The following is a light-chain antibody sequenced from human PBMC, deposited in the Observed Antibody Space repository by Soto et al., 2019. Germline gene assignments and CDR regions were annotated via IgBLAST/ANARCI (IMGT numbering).Light chain of an antibody. CDR1: SDDIGNFNL. V-gene: IGLV2-23*02. CDR3: CSYAGSHWV. CDR2: EVN. Sequence: QSALTQPASVSGSPGQSITFSCTGSSDDIGNFNLVSWYQQYPGKAPKLILYEVNKRPLGVSDRFSGSKSGNTASLTISGLQAEDEADYHCCSYAGSHWVFGRGTKLTVL. J-gene: IGLJ3*02.